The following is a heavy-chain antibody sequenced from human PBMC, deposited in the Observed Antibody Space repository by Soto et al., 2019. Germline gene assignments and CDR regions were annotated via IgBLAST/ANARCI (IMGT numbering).Heavy chain of an antibody. CDR3: ATHSYCSGGSCYSDWFDP. CDR2: MNPNSGNT. CDR1: GYTFTSYD. Sequence: QVQLVQSGAEVKKPGASVKVSCKASGYTFTSYDNNWVRQATGQGLEWMGWMNPNSGNTGYAQKFQGRVTMTRNTSVSTAYMELSSLRSEDTAVYYCATHSYCSGGSCYSDWFDPWGQGTLVTVSS. J-gene: IGHJ5*02. V-gene: IGHV1-8*01. D-gene: IGHD2-15*01.